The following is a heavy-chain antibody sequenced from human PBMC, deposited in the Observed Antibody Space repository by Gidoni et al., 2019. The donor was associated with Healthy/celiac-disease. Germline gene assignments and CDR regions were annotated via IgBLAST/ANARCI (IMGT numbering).Heavy chain of an antibody. J-gene: IGHJ6*02. Sequence: EVQLVESGGGLIQPGGSLSLSCPASGLTVSSNYMSWVRQAPGKGLEWGSVIYSGGSTYYADSVKGRFTISRDNSKNTLYLQMNSLRAEDTAVYYCARVSTVITYYYGMDVWGQGTTVTVSS. CDR1: GLTVSSNY. CDR2: IYSGGST. CDR3: ARVSTVITYYYGMDV. V-gene: IGHV3-53*01. D-gene: IGHD3-22*01.